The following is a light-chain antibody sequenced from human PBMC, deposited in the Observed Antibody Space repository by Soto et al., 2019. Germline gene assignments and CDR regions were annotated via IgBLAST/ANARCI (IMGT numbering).Light chain of an antibody. CDR1: SSNIGSSYD. CDR2: GSG. Sequence: ALTQPPSVAWAPGQRVTISCAGSSSNIGSSYDVHWYQQLPGTAPKVVIYGSGNRPSGVPDRFSVSKSGTSASLPIAGLQAADEADYYCQSHDSSLSGYVFGTGTNGTVL. V-gene: IGLV1-40*01. CDR3: QSHDSSLSGYV. J-gene: IGLJ1*01.